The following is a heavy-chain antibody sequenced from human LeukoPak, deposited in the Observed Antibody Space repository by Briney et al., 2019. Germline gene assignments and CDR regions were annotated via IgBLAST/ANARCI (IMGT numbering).Heavy chain of an antibody. CDR2: ISSNGGST. CDR3: VKDPFDSSGNGRYNWFDP. CDR1: GFTFSSYA. Sequence: PGGSLRLSCSASGFTFSSYAMHWVRQAPGKGLEYVSAISSNGGSTYYADSVKGRFNISRDNSKNTLYLQMSSLRAEDTAVYYCVKDPFDSSGNGRYNWFDPWGQGTLVTVSS. D-gene: IGHD3-22*01. V-gene: IGHV3-64D*09. J-gene: IGHJ5*02.